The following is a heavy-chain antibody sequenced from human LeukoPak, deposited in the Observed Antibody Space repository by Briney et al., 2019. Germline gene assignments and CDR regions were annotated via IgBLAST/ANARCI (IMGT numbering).Heavy chain of an antibody. V-gene: IGHV5-51*01. J-gene: IGHJ4*02. Sequence: GDSLKISCQASGYIFTYYWIGWVRQMPGKGLEWMGIIDPSDSETRYTPSFQGQVTISADKSLKIVYLHWNRLKASDTAMYYCVRQTAMGRSGDYWGQGTLLTVSS. CDR3: VRQTAMGRSGDY. CDR2: IDPSDSET. D-gene: IGHD5-18*01. CDR1: GYIFTYYW.